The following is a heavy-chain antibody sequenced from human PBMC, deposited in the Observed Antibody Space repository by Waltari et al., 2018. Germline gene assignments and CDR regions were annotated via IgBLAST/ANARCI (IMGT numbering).Heavy chain of an antibody. CDR3: VRDEGSVVGPTVLDS. J-gene: IGHJ4*02. V-gene: IGHV3-23*01. CDR2: IRPGGSRT. CDR1: GFSFSNYA. Sequence: EVQLLESGGGLVLPGESLTLSCVASGFSFSNYAMDWVRQAPGKGLEWVSAIRPGGSRTFYSDSVKGRFTVSRDNSKNTLYLQMKRLRLEDTAVYYCVRDEGSVVGPTVLDSWGQGTLVTVPS. D-gene: IGHD1-26*01.